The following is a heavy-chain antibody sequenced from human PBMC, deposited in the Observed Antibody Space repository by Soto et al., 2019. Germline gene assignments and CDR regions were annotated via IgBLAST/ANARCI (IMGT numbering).Heavy chain of an antibody. CDR3: ARQDYSGYYYYGMDV. J-gene: IGHJ6*02. CDR2: IYPGDSDT. Sequence: GESLKISCKGSGYSFTSYWIGWVRQMPGKGLEWMGIIYPGDSDTRYSPSFQGQVTISADKSISTAYLQWSSLKASDTAMYYCARQDYSGYYYYGMDVWGQGTTVTVSS. V-gene: IGHV5-51*01. CDR1: GYSFTSYW. D-gene: IGHD4-4*01.